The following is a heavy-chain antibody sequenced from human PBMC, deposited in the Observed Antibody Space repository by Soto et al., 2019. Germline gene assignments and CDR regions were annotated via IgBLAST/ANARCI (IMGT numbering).Heavy chain of an antibody. Sequence: QVQLVESGGGVVQPGRSLRLSCVASGFIFSNYGMHWVRQAPGKGLEWVAVIWFDGSIKYHGDSVKGRFTISRDNSKNTLNLQMNGLRAEDTAVYYCARGRSGSYIEYWGQGTLVTVSS. D-gene: IGHD1-26*01. CDR3: ARGRSGSYIEY. CDR2: IWFDGSIK. CDR1: GFIFSNYG. V-gene: IGHV3-33*01. J-gene: IGHJ4*02.